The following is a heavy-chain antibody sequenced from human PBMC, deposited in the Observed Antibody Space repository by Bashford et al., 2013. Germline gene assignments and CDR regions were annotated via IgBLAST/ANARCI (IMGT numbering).Heavy chain of an antibody. CDR3: ARDSHCGGGTCFAGPYFDY. Sequence: VRQAPGKGLEWVAVIWFDGSNKYYRDSVEGRFTISRDNSKNTVYLQMDSLRAEDTAVYYCARDSHCGGGTCFAGPYFDYWGQGXLVTVSS. CDR2: IWFDGSNK. D-gene: IGHD2-15*01. V-gene: IGHV3-33*01. J-gene: IGHJ4*02.